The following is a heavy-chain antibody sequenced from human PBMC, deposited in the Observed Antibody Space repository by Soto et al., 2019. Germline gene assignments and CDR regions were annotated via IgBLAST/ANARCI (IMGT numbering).Heavy chain of an antibody. V-gene: IGHV2-5*02. D-gene: IGHD3-10*01. CDR3: AHTWIYASGRWFDP. CDR2: IYWDDDK. Sequence: QITLKESGPTLVKPTQTLTLTCAFSGFSLSTSGVQVGWLRQPPGKALEWLALIYWDDDKRYTPSLENRLTITKDTSRNQVVLTMTNMDPVDTATYYCAHTWIYASGRWFDPWGQGTLVTVSS. CDR1: GFSLSTSGVQ. J-gene: IGHJ5*02.